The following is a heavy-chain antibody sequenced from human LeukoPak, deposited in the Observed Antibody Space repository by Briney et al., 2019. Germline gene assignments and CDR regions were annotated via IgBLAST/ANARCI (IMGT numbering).Heavy chain of an antibody. CDR2: ISTDNGNV. V-gene: IGHV1-18*01. CDR3: ARDCGSGTCYFFP. D-gene: IGHD2-15*01. Sequence: ASVRVSCKASGYTFTDFGISWVRHAPGQGLEWMGWISTDNGNVNYPQTLRGRVTMTTDISTSTVYMELMSLKSDDTAVYYCARDCGSGTCYFFPWGQGTQVTVSS. CDR1: GYTFTDFG. J-gene: IGHJ5*02.